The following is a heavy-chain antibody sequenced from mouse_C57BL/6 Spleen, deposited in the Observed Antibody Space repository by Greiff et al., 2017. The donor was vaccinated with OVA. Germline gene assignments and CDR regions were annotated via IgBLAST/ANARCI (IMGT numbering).Heavy chain of an antibody. CDR1: GYTFTSYW. V-gene: IGHV1-69*01. CDR3: ARSNSSGGWYFDV. D-gene: IGHD3-2*02. J-gene: IGHJ1*03. CDR2: IDPSDSYT. Sequence: QVQLQQPGAELVMPGASVKLSCKASGYTFTSYWMHWVKQRPGQGLEWIGEIDPSDSYTNYNQKFKGKSTLTVDKSSSTAYMQLSSLTSEDSAVYYCARSNSSGGWYFDVWGTGTTVTVSS.